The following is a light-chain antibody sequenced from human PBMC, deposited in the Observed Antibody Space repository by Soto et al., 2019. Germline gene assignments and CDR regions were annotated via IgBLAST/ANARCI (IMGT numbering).Light chain of an antibody. J-gene: IGKJ3*01. Sequence: ALRMTQSPSSLSASTGDRVTITCRASQGISSYLAWYQQKPGKAPKLLIYAASTLQSGVPSRFSGSGSGTVFTLTISCLQSEDFATYYCQQYYSYPGTFGPGTKVDIK. CDR1: QGISSY. CDR3: QQYYSYPGT. V-gene: IGKV1-8*01. CDR2: AAS.